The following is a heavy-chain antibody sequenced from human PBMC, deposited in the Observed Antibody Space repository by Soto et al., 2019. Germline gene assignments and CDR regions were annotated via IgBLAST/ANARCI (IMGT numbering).Heavy chain of an antibody. Sequence: QVQLQESGPGLVKPSGTLSLTCAVSGGSISSSNWWSWVRQPPGKGLEWIGEIYHSGSTNYNPSLKRRVTISVDKAKNQFSLKLSSVTAADTAVYYCARVGGQQLVRLDWYFDLWGRGTLVTVSS. CDR1: GGSISSSNW. CDR2: IYHSGST. V-gene: IGHV4-4*02. D-gene: IGHD6-13*01. J-gene: IGHJ2*01. CDR3: ARVGGQQLVRLDWYFDL.